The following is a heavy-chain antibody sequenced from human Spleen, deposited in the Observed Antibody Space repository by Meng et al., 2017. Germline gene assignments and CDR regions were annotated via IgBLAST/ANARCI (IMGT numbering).Heavy chain of an antibody. J-gene: IGHJ4*02. Sequence: VHLVQSGAEVKKPGSSVKVSCKASGATFSSYAITWVRQAPGQGLEWMGGSIPIFGTPKYAQKFQGRVTITADKSTSTVYMELSSLRSEDTALYFCARISWTRYYFDYWGRGTLVTVSS. CDR2: SIPIFGTP. V-gene: IGHV1-69*06. CDR1: GATFSSYA. CDR3: ARISWTRYYFDY. D-gene: IGHD3/OR15-3a*01.